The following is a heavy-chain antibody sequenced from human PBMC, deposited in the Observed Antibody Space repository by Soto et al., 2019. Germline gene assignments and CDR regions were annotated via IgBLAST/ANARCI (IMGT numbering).Heavy chain of an antibody. CDR3: ARDKGRSPLDY. V-gene: IGHV3-74*01. CDR1: GLSVSNYW. J-gene: IGHJ4*02. CDR2: INSDDTSS. D-gene: IGHD2-15*01. Sequence: HPGGSLRLSCAASGLSVSNYWMHWVRQTPGKGLVWVSRINSDDTSSSYAASVKGRFTISRDNAKNTLYLQMNSLRAEDTAVYYCARDKGRSPLDYWGQGTLVTVSS.